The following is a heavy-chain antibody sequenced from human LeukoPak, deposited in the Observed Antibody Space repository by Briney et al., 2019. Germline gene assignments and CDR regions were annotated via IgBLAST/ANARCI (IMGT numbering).Heavy chain of an antibody. D-gene: IGHD6-13*01. Sequence: PGGTLRLSCAASGFTFSSYGMSWVRQAPGKGLEWVSAISGSGGSTYYADSVKGRFTISRDNSKNTLYLQMNSLRAEDTAVYYCAKELMSSWYYFDYWGQGTLVTVSS. CDR1: GFTFSSYG. J-gene: IGHJ4*02. CDR3: AKELMSSWYYFDY. V-gene: IGHV3-23*01. CDR2: ISGSGGST.